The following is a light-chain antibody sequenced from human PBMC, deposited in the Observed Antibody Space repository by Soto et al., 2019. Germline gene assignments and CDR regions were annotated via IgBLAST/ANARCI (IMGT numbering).Light chain of an antibody. CDR1: ESVNSNY. J-gene: IGKJ1*01. Sequence: ETVLTQSPGTLSLSPGERATLSCSASESVNSNYLAWYQQKPGQAPRLLIYGASTRATGIPDRFSGSGSGTDFMLTISRLEPDDFAVYYCQQYGRSPRTFGQGTKVDIK. CDR3: QQYGRSPRT. V-gene: IGKV3-20*01. CDR2: GAS.